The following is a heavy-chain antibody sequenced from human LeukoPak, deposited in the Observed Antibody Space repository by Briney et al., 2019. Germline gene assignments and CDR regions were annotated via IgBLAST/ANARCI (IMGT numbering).Heavy chain of an antibody. CDR3: ARHGSRQWLAINEQYFQH. CDR1: GSSFTSYW. V-gene: IGHV5-51*01. D-gene: IGHD6-19*01. Sequence: GESLKISCKGSGSSFTSYWIGWVRQMPGKGLGWMGIIYPGDSDTRYSPSFQGQVTISADKSISTAYLQWSSLKASDTAMYYCARHGSRQWLAINEQYFQHWGQGTLVTVSS. CDR2: IYPGDSDT. J-gene: IGHJ1*01.